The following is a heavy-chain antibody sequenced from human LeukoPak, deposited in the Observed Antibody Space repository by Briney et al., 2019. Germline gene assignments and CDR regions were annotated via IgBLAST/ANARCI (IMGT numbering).Heavy chain of an antibody. J-gene: IGHJ3*02. CDR1: GFTFSDYY. V-gene: IGHV3-11*01. D-gene: IGHD7-27*01. CDR3: ARDLLGKDAFDI. Sequence: GGSLRLSCAASGFTFSDYYMSSIRQAPGGGLGWVSYISSSGSTIYYADSVKGRFTISRDNAKNSLYLQMNSLRAEDTAVYYCARDLLGKDAFDIWGQGTMVTVSS. CDR2: ISSSGSTI.